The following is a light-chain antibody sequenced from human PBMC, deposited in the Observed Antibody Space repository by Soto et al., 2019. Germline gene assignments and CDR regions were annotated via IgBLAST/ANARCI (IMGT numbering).Light chain of an antibody. Sequence: QSVLTQPASVSGSPGQSITISCTGTSSDVGGYNYVSWYQQHPGKAPKLMIYEVNNRPSGISNRFSGSKSGNTASLTISGLQSEDEADYYCSSYTRITTLEVFGTGTKVTVL. CDR1: SSDVGGYNY. V-gene: IGLV2-14*03. CDR3: SSYTRITTLEV. CDR2: EVN. J-gene: IGLJ1*01.